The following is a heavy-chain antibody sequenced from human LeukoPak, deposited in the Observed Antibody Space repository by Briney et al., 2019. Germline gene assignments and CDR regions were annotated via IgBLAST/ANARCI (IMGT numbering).Heavy chain of an antibody. V-gene: IGHV3-23*01. J-gene: IGHJ4*02. Sequence: GGSLRLSRAASGFTFSSYAMSWVRQAPGKGLEWVSAISGSGGSTDYADSVKGRFTISRDNSKNTMYLQMNSLRAEDTAVYYCAKGTTLLWFGGNWGQGTLVTVSS. D-gene: IGHD3-10*01. CDR1: GFTFSSYA. CDR2: ISGSGGST. CDR3: AKGTTLLWFGGN.